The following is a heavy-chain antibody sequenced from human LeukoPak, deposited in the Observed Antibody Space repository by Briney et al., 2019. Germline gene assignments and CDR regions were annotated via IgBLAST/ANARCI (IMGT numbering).Heavy chain of an antibody. J-gene: IGHJ4*02. CDR2: IYSGGST. V-gene: IGHV3-53*04. Sequence: QPGRSLRLSCAASGFTFSYYTMHWVRQAPGKGLEWVSVIYSGGSTYYADSVKGRFTISRHNSNNTLYLQMNSLRDEDTAVYYCARETKYGGYSYGFLDYWGQGTPVTVSS. CDR1: GFTFSYYT. D-gene: IGHD5-18*01. CDR3: ARETKYGGYSYGFLDY.